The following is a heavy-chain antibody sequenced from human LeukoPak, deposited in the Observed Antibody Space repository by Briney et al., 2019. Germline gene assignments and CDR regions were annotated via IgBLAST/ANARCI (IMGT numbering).Heavy chain of an antibody. CDR2: INPNSGYT. J-gene: IGHJ4*02. D-gene: IGHD3-22*01. V-gene: IGHV1-2*02. CDR1: GYTLTGYY. Sequence: ASVKVSCKASGYTLTGYYIHWVRQAPGQGLEWMGYINPNSGYTNYAQKFQDRVTVTRDTSISTAYMELSRLRSDDTAAYYCARKEANTRIHFDYWGQGTLVTVPS. CDR3: ARKEANTRIHFDY.